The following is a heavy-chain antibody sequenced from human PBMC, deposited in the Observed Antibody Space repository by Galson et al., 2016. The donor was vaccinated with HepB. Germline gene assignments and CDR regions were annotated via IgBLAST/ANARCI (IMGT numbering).Heavy chain of an antibody. CDR2: IDWDGDK. CDR1: GFSLNTTGMC. D-gene: IGHD2-15*01. CDR3: ARIYASALDY. Sequence: PALVKPTQSLTLTCSFSGFSLNTTGMCVSWIRQPPGKALEWLALIDWDGDKNYSTSLKTRLTISKDTSKSQVVLTMTNRNPVDTATYFCARIYASALDYCGQGTLVTVSS. J-gene: IGHJ4*02. V-gene: IGHV2-70*01.